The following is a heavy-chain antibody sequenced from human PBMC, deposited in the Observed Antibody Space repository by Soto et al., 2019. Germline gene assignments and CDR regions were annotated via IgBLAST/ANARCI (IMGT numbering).Heavy chain of an antibody. J-gene: IGHJ6*02. Sequence: ASVKASCTPSGRTFSSPAISWVRQAPGQGLEWMGGIIPIFGTANYAQKFQGRVTITADESTSTAYMELSSLRSEDTAVYYCAREMDAGSGWPTDVWGQGTTVTVSS. CDR3: AREMDAGSGWPTDV. V-gene: IGHV1-69*13. D-gene: IGHD6-19*01. CDR1: GRTFSSPA. CDR2: IIPIFGTA.